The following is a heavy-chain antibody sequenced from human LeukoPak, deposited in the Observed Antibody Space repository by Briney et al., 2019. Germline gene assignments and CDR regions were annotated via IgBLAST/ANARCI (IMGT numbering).Heavy chain of an antibody. CDR3: ARRAAAGPTRYYYYYYGMDV. CDR2: INPSGGST. D-gene: IGHD6-13*01. Sequence: GASVKVSCKASGYTFTSYYMHWVRQAPGQGLEWMGIINPSGGSTSYAQKFQGRVTMTRDTSTSTVYMELSSLRSEDTAVYYCARRAAAGPTRYYYYYYGMDVWGQGTTVTVSS. CDR1: GYTFTSYY. J-gene: IGHJ6*02. V-gene: IGHV1-46*01.